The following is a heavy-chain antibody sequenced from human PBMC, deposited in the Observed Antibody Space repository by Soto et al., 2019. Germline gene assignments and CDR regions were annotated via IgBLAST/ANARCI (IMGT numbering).Heavy chain of an antibody. Sequence: ASVKFSCKASGYTFTSYVMHWVRKPLGQRLEWMGCINAGNGNTKYSQKFQGRCTITSDTSPSIGYMELSSLRSEHTAVYYCSRDRVWFGELLYYFAYWGQGTLVTVSS. J-gene: IGHJ4*02. CDR1: GYTFTSYV. D-gene: IGHD3-10*01. CDR3: SRDRVWFGELLYYFAY. V-gene: IGHV1-3*01. CDR2: INAGNGNT.